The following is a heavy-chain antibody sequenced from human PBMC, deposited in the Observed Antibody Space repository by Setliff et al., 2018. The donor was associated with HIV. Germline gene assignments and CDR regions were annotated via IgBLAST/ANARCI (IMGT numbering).Heavy chain of an antibody. Sequence: SETLSLTCTVSGGPISSGDYYWTWIRQHPEKGLDWIGYIYHSGTTYYNPSRRGRVTISTDTSKDQFSLDLTSVTAADTGVYYCARVEAYSRGRGGFDPWGQGTLFTVSS. CDR1: GGPISSGDYY. V-gene: IGHV4-31*03. J-gene: IGHJ5*02. CDR3: ARVEAYSRGRGGFDP. D-gene: IGHD6-19*01. CDR2: IYHSGTT.